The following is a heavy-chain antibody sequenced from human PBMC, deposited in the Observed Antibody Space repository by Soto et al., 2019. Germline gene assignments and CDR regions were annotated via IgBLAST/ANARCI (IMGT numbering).Heavy chain of an antibody. CDR3: AKNETTRPWFDP. Sequence: LSLTCTVSGGSIRNGYYYWSWIRQLPGKGLEWIGNIYYTGTTSYNPSLKSRVTVSIDTSKNQFSLKLRSVVAADTAIYYCAKNETTRPWFDPWGQGTLVTVSS. D-gene: IGHD1-1*01. CDR1: GGSIRNGYYY. V-gene: IGHV4-31*03. J-gene: IGHJ5*02. CDR2: IYYTGTT.